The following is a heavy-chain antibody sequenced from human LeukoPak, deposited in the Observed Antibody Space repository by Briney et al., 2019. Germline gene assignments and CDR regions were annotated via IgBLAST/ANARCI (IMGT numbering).Heavy chain of an antibody. D-gene: IGHD3-10*01. CDR1: GYTFTSYG. CDR2: IIPIFGTA. CDR3: ARDSIRYYGSGSSNWFDP. Sequence: GASVKVSCKASGYTFTSYGISWVRQAPGQGLEWMGGIIPIFGTANYAQKFQGRVTITADESTSTAYMELSSLRSEDTAVYYCARDSIRYYGSGSSNWFDPWGQGTLVTVSS. J-gene: IGHJ5*02. V-gene: IGHV1-69*13.